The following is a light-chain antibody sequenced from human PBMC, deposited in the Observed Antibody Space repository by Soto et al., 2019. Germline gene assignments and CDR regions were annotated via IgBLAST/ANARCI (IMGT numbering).Light chain of an antibody. V-gene: IGKV3-20*01. CDR2: GAS. CDR3: QQYGSSQLT. Sequence: VMTQSPATLSVSPGEGATLSCRASQNLRSSLAWYQQKPGQAPRLLIYGASTRATGIPDRFSGSGSGTDFTLTISRLEPEDFAVYYCQQYGSSQLTFGGGTKVDIK. J-gene: IGKJ4*01. CDR1: QNLRSS.